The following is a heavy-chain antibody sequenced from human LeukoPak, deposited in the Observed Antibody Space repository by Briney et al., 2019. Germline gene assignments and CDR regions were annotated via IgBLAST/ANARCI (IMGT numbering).Heavy chain of an antibody. Sequence: PGGSLRLSCTGSGITFSNYGIHWVRQAPGTGLEWVAVLSNDATNKYYADSVKGRFTISRDNSKNTLYLQMNSLRPADTAVYYCATTDLNHAILSGYFESWGQGTQLIVSS. CDR1: GITFSNYG. CDR3: ATTDLNHAILSGYFES. D-gene: IGHD3-9*01. V-gene: IGHV3-30*03. CDR2: LSNDATNK. J-gene: IGHJ4*02.